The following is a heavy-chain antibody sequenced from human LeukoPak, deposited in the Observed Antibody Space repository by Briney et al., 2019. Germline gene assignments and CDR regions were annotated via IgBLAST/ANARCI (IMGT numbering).Heavy chain of an antibody. CDR1: GGSTSSYY. J-gene: IGHJ6*02. V-gene: IGHV4-59*01. D-gene: IGHD3-10*01. Sequence: PSGTLSLTCTVSGGSTSSYYWSWIRQPPGKGLEWIGYIYYSGSTNYNPSLKSRVTISVDTSKNQFSLKLSSVTAADTAVYYCARARTYYYGSGYYYGMDVWGQGTTVTVSS. CDR2: IYYSGST. CDR3: ARARTYYYGSGYYYGMDV.